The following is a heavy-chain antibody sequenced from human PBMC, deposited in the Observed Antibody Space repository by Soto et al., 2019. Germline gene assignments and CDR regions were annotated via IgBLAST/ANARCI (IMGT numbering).Heavy chain of an antibody. J-gene: IGHJ4*02. D-gene: IGHD5-18*01. Sequence: GASVKVSCKASGGTFSSYAISWVRQAPGQGLEWMGGIIPIFGTANYAQKFQGRVTITADESTSTAYMELSSLRSEDTAVYYCARDKRGDGYSYSGSWGQGTLVTVSS. V-gene: IGHV1-69*13. CDR2: IIPIFGTA. CDR3: ARDKRGDGYSYSGS. CDR1: GGTFSSYA.